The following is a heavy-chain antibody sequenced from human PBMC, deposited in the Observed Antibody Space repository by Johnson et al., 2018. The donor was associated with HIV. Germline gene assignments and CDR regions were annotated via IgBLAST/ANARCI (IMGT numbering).Heavy chain of an antibody. CDR3: AKPLRWDFAVDAFDI. J-gene: IGHJ3*02. CDR1: GFSFSIYG. V-gene: IGHV3-30*18. Sequence: QVQLVESGGGVVQPGRSLRLSCAASGFSFSIYGMHWVRQAPGKGLEWVAVISYDGTNKYYADSVKGRFTISRDNSKNTLYLQMNSLRAEDTAGYYCAKPLRWDFAVDAFDIWGQGTMVTVSS. D-gene: IGHD1-26*01. CDR2: ISYDGTNK.